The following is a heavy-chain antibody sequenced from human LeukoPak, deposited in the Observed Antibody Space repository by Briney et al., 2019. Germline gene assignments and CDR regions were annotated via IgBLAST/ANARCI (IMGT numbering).Heavy chain of an antibody. CDR2: INHSGST. D-gene: IGHD4-17*01. Sequence: PSETLSLTCIVSGGSISSYYWSWIRQPPGKGLEWIGEINHSGSTNYNPSLKSRVTISVDTSKNQFSLKLSSVTAADTAVYYCARRTHLRVFDYWGQGTLVTVSS. CDR3: ARRTHLRVFDY. V-gene: IGHV4-34*01. J-gene: IGHJ4*02. CDR1: GGSISSYY.